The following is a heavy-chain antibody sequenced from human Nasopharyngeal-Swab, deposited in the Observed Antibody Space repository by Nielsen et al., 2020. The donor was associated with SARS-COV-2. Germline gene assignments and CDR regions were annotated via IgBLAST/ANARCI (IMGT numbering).Heavy chain of an antibody. J-gene: IGHJ4*02. CDR2: ISSSGSTI. Sequence: GESLKISCAASGFTFSSYEMNWVRQAPGKGLEWVSYISSSGSTIYYADSVKGRFTISRDNAKNSLYLQMNSLRAEDTAVYYCARDRGSSWPQYYFDYWGQGTLVTVSS. V-gene: IGHV3-48*03. CDR1: GFTFSSYE. D-gene: IGHD6-13*01. CDR3: ARDRGSSWPQYYFDY.